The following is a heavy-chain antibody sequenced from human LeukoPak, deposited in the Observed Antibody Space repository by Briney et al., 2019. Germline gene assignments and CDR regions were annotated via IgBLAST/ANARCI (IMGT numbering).Heavy chain of an antibody. D-gene: IGHD5/OR15-5a*01. CDR3: ARQMTSTRLFDS. CDR1: GFILSDHA. V-gene: IGHV3-30*04. CDR2: IGSDGTKQ. Sequence: GGSLRLSCVASGFILSDHAFHWVRQSPEKGLEWVALIGSDGTKQYYADSVQGRFTVSRENSKNTLFLQMNTVRADDTAVYFCARQMTSTRLFDSWGQGTLVTVSS. J-gene: IGHJ4*02.